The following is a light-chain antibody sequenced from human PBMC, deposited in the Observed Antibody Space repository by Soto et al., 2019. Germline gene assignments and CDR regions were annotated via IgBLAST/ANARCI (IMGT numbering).Light chain of an antibody. CDR2: DAS. CDR1: QSISSW. Sequence: DIQMTQSPSTLSASVGDRVTITCRASQSISSWLSCYQQNTGKAPKFLIFDASALPRAVPSRFSGSGSGTNFILTSRMLHADDFTYYYCQRYGTSPGTFGQGTKVDIK. V-gene: IGKV1-5*01. CDR3: QRYGTSPGT. J-gene: IGKJ1*01.